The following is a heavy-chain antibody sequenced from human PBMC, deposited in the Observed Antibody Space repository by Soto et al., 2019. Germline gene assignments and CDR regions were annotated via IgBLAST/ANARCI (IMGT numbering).Heavy chain of an antibody. CDR3: ARDLMSVAAPGTQGENDY. V-gene: IGHV1-46*01. J-gene: IGHJ4*02. CDR2: INPSGGST. Sequence: GASVKVSCKASGYTFTSYYMHWVRQAPGQGLEWMGIINPSGGSTSYAQKFQGRVTMTRDTSTSTVYMELSSLRSEDTAVYYCARDLMSVAAPGTQGENDYWGQRTLVTSPQ. CDR1: GYTFTSYY. D-gene: IGHD6-13*01.